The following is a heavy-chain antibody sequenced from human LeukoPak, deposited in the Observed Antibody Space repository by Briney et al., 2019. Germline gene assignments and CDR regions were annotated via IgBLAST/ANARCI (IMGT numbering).Heavy chain of an antibody. CDR1: GRSISSRSYY. CDR2: IYYSGST. Sequence: SETLSLTCTVSGRSISSRSYYWGWIRQPPGKGLEWIGSIYYSGSTYYNPSLKSRVTISVDTSKNQFSLKLSSVTAADTAVYYCASVSGSYHTPFDYWGQGTLVTVSS. V-gene: IGHV4-39*01. CDR3: ASVSGSYHTPFDY. D-gene: IGHD1-26*01. J-gene: IGHJ4*02.